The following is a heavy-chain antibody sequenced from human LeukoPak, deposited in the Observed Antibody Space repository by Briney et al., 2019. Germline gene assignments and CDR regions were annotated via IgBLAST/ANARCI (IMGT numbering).Heavy chain of an antibody. CDR1: GFTFSSYS. CDR3: ARAGGYYYDSSGYYYWPEYFQH. V-gene: IGHV3-48*02. CDR2: ISSSISTI. J-gene: IGHJ1*01. Sequence: GGSLRLSCAASGFTFSSYSMNWVRQAPGKGLEWVSYISSSISTIYYADSVKGRFTISRDNAKNSLYLQMNSLRDEDTAVYYCARAGGYYYDSSGYYYWPEYFQHWGQGTLVTVSS. D-gene: IGHD3-22*01.